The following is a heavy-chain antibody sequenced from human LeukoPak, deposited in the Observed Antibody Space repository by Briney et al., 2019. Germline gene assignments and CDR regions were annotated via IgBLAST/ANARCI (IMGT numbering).Heavy chain of an antibody. D-gene: IGHD1/OR15-1a*01. J-gene: IGHJ5*02. Sequence: PSETLSLTCTVSGGSISSSSYYWGWIRQPPGKGLEWIGSIYYSGSTYYNPSLKSRVTISVDTSKNQFSLKLSSVTAADTAVYYCARPGNEPWNMGAWGQGTLVTVSS. V-gene: IGHV4-39*01. CDR2: IYYSGST. CDR1: GGSISSSSYY. CDR3: ARPGNEPWNMGA.